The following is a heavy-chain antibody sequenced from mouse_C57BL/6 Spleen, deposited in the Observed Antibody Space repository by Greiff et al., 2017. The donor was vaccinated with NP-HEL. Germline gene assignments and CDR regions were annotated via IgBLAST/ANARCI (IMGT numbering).Heavy chain of an antibody. V-gene: IGHV1-61*01. CDR1: GYTFTSYW. CDR3: ALDYGSSQFAY. CDR2: IYPSDSET. Sequence: QVQLQQPGAELVRPGSSVKLSCKASGYTFTSYWMDWVKQRPGQGLEWIGNIYPSDSETHYNQKFKDKATLTVDKSSSTAYMQLSSLTSEDSAVYYCALDYGSSQFAYWGQGTLVTVSA. J-gene: IGHJ3*01. D-gene: IGHD1-1*01.